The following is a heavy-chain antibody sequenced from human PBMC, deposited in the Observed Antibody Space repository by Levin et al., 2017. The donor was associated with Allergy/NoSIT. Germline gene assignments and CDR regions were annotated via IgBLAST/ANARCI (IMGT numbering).Heavy chain of an antibody. CDR1: GGSTSNYY. CDR3: ARGNIRGRTYTVWFDP. D-gene: IGHD2/OR15-2a*01. Sequence: PSETLSLTCTVSGGSTSNYYGSWIRQPAGGGLEWIGRVHTSGSADYNPSLKSRVTMSIDTSRNRFSLRLTSVTAAATAVYYCARGNIRGRTYTVWFDPWGQGTLVTVPS. J-gene: IGHJ5*02. V-gene: IGHV4-4*07. CDR2: VHTSGSA.